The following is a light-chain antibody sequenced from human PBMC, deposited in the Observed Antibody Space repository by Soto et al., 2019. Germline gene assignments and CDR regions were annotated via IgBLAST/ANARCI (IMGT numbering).Light chain of an antibody. CDR1: QSLVHSDGIAY. Sequence: VLMTQSPLSLPVTLGQPASISCRSNQSLVHSDGIAYFSWFQQRPGRPPRRLIYKVSNRDSGVPARFSGSGSGTDFALKISRVEAEDVGVYYCMQGTHWPITFGQGTRLEIK. J-gene: IGKJ5*01. CDR2: KVS. CDR3: MQGTHWPIT. V-gene: IGKV2-30*02.